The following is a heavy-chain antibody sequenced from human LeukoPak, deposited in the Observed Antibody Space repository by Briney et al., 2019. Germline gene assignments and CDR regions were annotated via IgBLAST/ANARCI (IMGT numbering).Heavy chain of an antibody. D-gene: IGHD3-9*01. V-gene: IGHV3-23*01. J-gene: IGHJ4*02. CDR1: GFTFSSYA. CDR3: AKNLYYDILTTWDY. Sequence: PGGSLRLSCAASGFTFSSYAMSWVRQAPGKGLEWVSGVTNSGDITYYADSAKGRFTISRDNSKNTLYLQMNSLRADDTAVYYCAKNLYYDILTTWDYWGQGTLVTVSS. CDR2: VTNSGDIT.